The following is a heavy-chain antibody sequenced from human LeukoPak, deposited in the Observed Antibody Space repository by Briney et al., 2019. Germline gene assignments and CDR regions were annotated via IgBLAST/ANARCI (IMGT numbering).Heavy chain of an antibody. CDR1: GFTFSTYW. CDR2: IKQDGSER. V-gene: IGHV3-7*01. Sequence: GGCLRLSCAASGFTFSTYWMSWVRQAPGKGLEWVANIKQDGSERYYVESVKGRFTISRDNAKNSLYLQMNSLRAEDTAFYYCARTQYFDYWGQGTLVTVSS. CDR3: ARTQYFDY. J-gene: IGHJ4*02.